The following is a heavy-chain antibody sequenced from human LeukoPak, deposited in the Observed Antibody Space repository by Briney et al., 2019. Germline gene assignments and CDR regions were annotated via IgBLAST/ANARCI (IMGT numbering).Heavy chain of an antibody. CDR1: GFTFSSYS. J-gene: IGHJ3*02. V-gene: IGHV3-21*01. CDR3: ARFYGPRAFDI. D-gene: IGHD2/OR15-2a*01. Sequence: GGSLRLSCAASGFTFSSYSMNWVRQAPGKGLEWVSSISSSSSYIYYADSVKGRFTISRDNAKNSQYLQMNSLRAEDTAVYYCARFYGPRAFDIWGQGTMVTVSS. CDR2: ISSSSSYI.